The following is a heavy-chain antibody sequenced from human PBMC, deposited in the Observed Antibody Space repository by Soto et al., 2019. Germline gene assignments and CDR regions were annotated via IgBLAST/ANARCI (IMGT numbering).Heavy chain of an antibody. CDR1: GYTFTSYG. CDR3: ARSGSYYPARNWFGP. CDR2: ISGFNDDT. V-gene: IGHV1-18*01. D-gene: IGHD3-10*01. J-gene: IGHJ5*02. Sequence: QVQLVQSGAEMKNPGASVKVSCKASGYTFTSYGISWVRQAPGQGLEWMGWISGFNDDTNHAQKLQGRVTMTKDTSTSTAYMELRSLKFDDTAVYYCARSGSYYPARNWFGPWGQGPLVTVSS.